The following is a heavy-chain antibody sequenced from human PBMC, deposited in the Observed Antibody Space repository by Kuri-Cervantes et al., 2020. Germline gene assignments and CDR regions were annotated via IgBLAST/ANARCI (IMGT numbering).Heavy chain of an antibody. CDR2: IHHSGST. CDR3: ARGSIRGHFDY. D-gene: IGHD2-21*01. CDR1: GYSITTDSY. V-gene: IGHV4-38-2*01. J-gene: IGHJ4*02. Sequence: SETLSLTCAVYGYSITTDSYWGWIRQPPGKGLEWIGNIHHSGSTYYNPSLKTRVTMSVDTSKNQFSLKLSSVTAADTAVYYCARGSIRGHFDYWGQGTLVTVSS.